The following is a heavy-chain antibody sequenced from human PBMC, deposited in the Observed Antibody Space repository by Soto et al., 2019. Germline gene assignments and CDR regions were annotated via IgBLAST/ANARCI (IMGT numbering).Heavy chain of an antibody. CDR3: ARTYYYGSGSHP. CDR2: IYYSGST. Sequence: QVQLQESGPGLVKPSETLSLTCTVSGGSISSYYWSWIRQPPGKGLEWIGYIYYSGSTNYNPSLKSRVTISVDTSTYQFSLKRSSVTAAASAVYYCARTYYYGSGSHPWGQGTLVTGSS. J-gene: IGHJ5*02. V-gene: IGHV4-59*01. D-gene: IGHD3-10*01. CDR1: GGSISSYY.